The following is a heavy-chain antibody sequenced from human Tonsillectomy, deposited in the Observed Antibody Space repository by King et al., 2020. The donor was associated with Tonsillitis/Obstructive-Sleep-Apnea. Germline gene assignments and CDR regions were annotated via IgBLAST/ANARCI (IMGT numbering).Heavy chain of an antibody. J-gene: IGHJ4*02. CDR3: AHRSGAFWSAYFDY. D-gene: IGHD3-3*01. Sequence: TLQESGPTLVKPTQTLTLTCTFSGFSLSTSGVDVGWIRQPPGKALEWLALIFWDGDKHYSTSLKSRLTITKDTYKNQVVLTMTDMDPVDTATYYCAHRSGAFWSAYFDYWGQGTLVTVSS. V-gene: IGHV2-5*02. CDR1: GFSLSTSGVD. CDR2: IFWDGDK.